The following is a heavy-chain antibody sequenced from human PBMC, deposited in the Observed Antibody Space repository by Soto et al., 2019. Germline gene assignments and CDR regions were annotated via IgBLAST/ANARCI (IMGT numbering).Heavy chain of an antibody. D-gene: IGHD3-10*01. CDR1: GFTVSSNY. CDR3: ASVTTYYYGSGSVP. V-gene: IGHV3-66*01. CDR2: IYDNGDT. Sequence: EVQLVESGGGLVQPGGSLRLSCAASGFTVSSNYMSWFRQAPGKGLEWVSVIYDNGDTYYPDSVKGRFTISRDNSKNTLYLQMNSLGAEDAAVYHCASVTTYYYGSGSVPWGQGTLVTVSS. J-gene: IGHJ5*02.